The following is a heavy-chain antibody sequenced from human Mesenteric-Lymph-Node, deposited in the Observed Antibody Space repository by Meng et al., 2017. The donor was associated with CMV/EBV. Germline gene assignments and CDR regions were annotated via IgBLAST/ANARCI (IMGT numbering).Heavy chain of an antibody. CDR1: GFSFSGYA. CDR3: AREYYYDSSGPYHFDY. Sequence: GFSFSGYAMHWVRQGPGKGLESMAIISYDGTDRYYADSVKGQFTISRDNSKNTLFLQMSSLREEDTAMYYCAREYYYDSSGPYHFDYWGQGTLVTVSS. V-gene: IGHV3-30-3*01. J-gene: IGHJ4*02. D-gene: IGHD3-22*01. CDR2: ISYDGTDR.